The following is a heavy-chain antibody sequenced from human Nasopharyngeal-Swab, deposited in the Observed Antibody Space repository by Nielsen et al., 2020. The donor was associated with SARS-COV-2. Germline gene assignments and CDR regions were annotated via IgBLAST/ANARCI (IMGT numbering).Heavy chain of an antibody. D-gene: IGHD6-13*01. Sequence: GGSLRLSCAVSGFTFDDYALYWVRQAPGKGLEWVSAFSGNSVSIGYSDSVKGRFIISRDNAKNSLYLQMNSLRVEDTALYYCAKDKGAGSFDYWGQGTLVTVSS. J-gene: IGHJ4*02. V-gene: IGHV3-9*01. CDR1: GFTFDDYA. CDR3: AKDKGAGSFDY. CDR2: FSGNSVSI.